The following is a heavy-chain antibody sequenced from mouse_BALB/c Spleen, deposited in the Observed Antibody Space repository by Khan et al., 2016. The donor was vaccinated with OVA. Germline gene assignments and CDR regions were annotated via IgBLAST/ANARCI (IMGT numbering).Heavy chain of an antibody. D-gene: IGHD1-1*01. CDR2: ISPFNDAT. Sequence: VQLQQSGPEVVKPGASVKMSCKASGYTFTSYVMHWVKQKPGQGLEWIGYISPFNDATKFTEKFNGKATLTSDKSSSTAYMQLSSLTSEDSAGDNDAPVGSYYVSFVYWGQGTLVTVAA. J-gene: IGHJ3*01. CDR1: GYTFTSYV. CDR3: APVGSYYVSFVY. V-gene: IGHV1S136*01.